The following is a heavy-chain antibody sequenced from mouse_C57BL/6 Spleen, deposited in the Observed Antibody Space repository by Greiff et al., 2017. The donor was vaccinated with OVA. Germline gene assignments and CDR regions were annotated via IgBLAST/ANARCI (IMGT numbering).Heavy chain of an antibody. CDR1: GYTFTDYY. Sequence: EVQLQQSGPELVKPGASVKISCKASGYTFTDYYMNWVKQSHGKSLEWIGDINPNNGGTSYNQKFKGKATLTVDKSSSTAYMELRSLTSEDSAVYYCARPLFITTVVASDYWGQGTTLTVSS. CDR2: INPNNGGT. CDR3: ARPLFITTVVASDY. J-gene: IGHJ2*01. V-gene: IGHV1-26*01. D-gene: IGHD1-1*01.